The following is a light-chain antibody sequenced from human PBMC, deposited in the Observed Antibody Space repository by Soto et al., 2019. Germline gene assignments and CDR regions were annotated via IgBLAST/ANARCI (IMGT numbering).Light chain of an antibody. Sequence: EIVMTQSPPTLSVSPGERATLSCRASQNVENKLAWYQQRPGQSPRHLIYAASTRAPGVPARFSGSGSGTDFTLKISRVEAEDVGVYYCMQSIQLPRTFGQGTKVDIK. CDR1: QNVENK. V-gene: IGKV3-15*01. CDR2: AAS. J-gene: IGKJ1*01. CDR3: MQSIQLPRT.